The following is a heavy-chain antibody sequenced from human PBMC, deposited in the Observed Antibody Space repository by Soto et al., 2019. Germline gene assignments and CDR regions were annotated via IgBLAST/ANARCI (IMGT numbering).Heavy chain of an antibody. CDR2: INAGNGNT. CDR3: ARAVVLAAAIPLGY. D-gene: IGHD2-15*01. Sequence: ASVKVSCKASGYTFTSYAMHWVRQAPGQRLEWMGWINAGNGNTKYSQKFQGRVTITRDTSASTAYMELSSLRSEDTAVYYCARAVVLAAAIPLGYWGQGTLVTVSS. CDR1: GYTFTSYA. J-gene: IGHJ4*02. V-gene: IGHV1-3*01.